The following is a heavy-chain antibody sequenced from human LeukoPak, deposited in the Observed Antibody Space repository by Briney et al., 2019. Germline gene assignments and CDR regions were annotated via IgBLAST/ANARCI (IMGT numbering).Heavy chain of an antibody. Sequence: ASVKVSCKASGYTFTSYGISWVRQAPGQGLEWMGWMNPNSGNTGYAQKFQGRVTITRNTSISTAYMELSSLRSEDTAVYYCARSFPLYGALSSDYWGQGTLVTVSS. CDR3: ARSFPLYGALSSDY. V-gene: IGHV1-8*03. CDR2: MNPNSGNT. D-gene: IGHD4-17*01. J-gene: IGHJ4*02. CDR1: GYTFTSYG.